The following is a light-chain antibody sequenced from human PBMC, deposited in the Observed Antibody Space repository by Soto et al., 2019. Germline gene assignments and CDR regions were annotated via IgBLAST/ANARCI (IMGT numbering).Light chain of an antibody. CDR2: AAS. Sequence: DIQMTQSPSSLSASIGDRVTITCRASQSVTSNLNWYQQKFGETPKLLMYAASNLQGGVPSRFSGSASGTDFTLTISSLQPEDFATYYCQQYYSSPYTFGQGTTLEV. V-gene: IGKV1-39*01. CDR3: QQYYSSPYT. CDR1: QSVTSN. J-gene: IGKJ2*01.